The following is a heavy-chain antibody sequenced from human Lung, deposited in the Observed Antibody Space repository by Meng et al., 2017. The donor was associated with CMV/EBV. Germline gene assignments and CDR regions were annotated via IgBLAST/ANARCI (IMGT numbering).Heavy chain of an antibody. CDR1: GFSSRAYW. D-gene: IGHD4-11*01. CDR2: ITSDGAKRESKA. J-gene: IGHJ1*01. CDR3: VRSTPAGTDYWD. Sequence: GFSSRAYWMHWVCQAPGKGLEWVTRITSDGAKRESKAEYADSVKGRFTISRDNAENTVFLQMNSLRVEDTALYYCVRSTPAGTDYWDWGQGTLVTVSS. V-gene: IGHV3-74*03.